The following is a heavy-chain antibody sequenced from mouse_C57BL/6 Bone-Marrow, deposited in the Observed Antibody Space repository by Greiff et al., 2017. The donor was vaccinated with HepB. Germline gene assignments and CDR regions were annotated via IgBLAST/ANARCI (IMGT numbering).Heavy chain of an antibody. D-gene: IGHD2-4*01. CDR1: GFTFSSYA. CDR3: ARGDDYLFAY. J-gene: IGHJ3*01. Sequence: EVKVVESGGGLVKPGGSLKLSCAASGFTFSSYAMSWVRQTPEKRLEWVATISDGGSYTYYPDNVKGRFTISRDNAKNNLYLQMSHLKSEDTAMYYCARGDDYLFAYWGQGTLVTVSA. CDR2: ISDGGSYT. V-gene: IGHV5-4*03.